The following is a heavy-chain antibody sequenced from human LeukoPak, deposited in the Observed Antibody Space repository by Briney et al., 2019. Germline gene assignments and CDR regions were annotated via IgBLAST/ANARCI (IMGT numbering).Heavy chain of an antibody. CDR3: ARDSTRTRGAFDI. Sequence: GGSLRLSCAASGFTFSTYAMSWVRQAPGKGLEWVSAISDSGASTYYAGSVKGRFTISRDNSKNTLFLQMNSLRAEDTAVYYCARDSTRTRGAFDIWGQGTMVTVSS. J-gene: IGHJ3*02. CDR1: GFTFSTYA. CDR2: ISDSGAST. V-gene: IGHV3-23*01.